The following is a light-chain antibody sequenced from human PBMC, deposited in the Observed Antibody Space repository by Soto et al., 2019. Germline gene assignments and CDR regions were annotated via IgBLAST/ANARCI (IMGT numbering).Light chain of an antibody. V-gene: IGKV4-1*01. CDR1: QSVLDTSSNRNF. CDR3: QQYDRTPWT. J-gene: IGKJ1*01. CDR2: WAS. Sequence: DIVMTQSPYSLAMSLGERATINCRSTQSVLDTSSNRNFLGWYQQKPGQPPKVLIYWASTRESGVPDRFSGRGSGTDFTLTISSLQAVDVAVYYCQQYDRTPWTFGQGTKVEIK.